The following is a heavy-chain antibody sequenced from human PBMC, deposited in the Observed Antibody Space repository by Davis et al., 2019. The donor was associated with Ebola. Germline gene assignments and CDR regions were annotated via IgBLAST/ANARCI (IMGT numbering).Heavy chain of an antibody. CDR2: MNPKSGNT. Sequence: ASVKVSCKASGYTFTSYDINWVRQATGQGLEWMGWMNPKSGNTGYAQKFQGRVTMTRNTSISAVYMELSSRRSEDTAVYYCARVYSGSLVRRNWFDPWRQGTLVTVSS. D-gene: IGHD1-26*01. J-gene: IGHJ5*02. CDR3: ARVYSGSLVRRNWFDP. CDR1: GYTFTSYD. V-gene: IGHV1-8*02.